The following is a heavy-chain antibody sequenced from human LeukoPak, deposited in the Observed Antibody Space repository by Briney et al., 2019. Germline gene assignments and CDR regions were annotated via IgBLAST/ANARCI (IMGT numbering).Heavy chain of an antibody. CDR2: INPDGNKK. D-gene: IGHD2-21*01. Sequence: GGSLRLSCAVSGLTFSSSWMDWVRQAPGKGLEWVAGINPDGNKKYSADSVKGRFTISRDNAENSLYLQMDSLRGEDTAVYYCAKDFRIGYSAHFDYWGQGALVTVSS. CDR1: GLTFSSSW. J-gene: IGHJ4*02. V-gene: IGHV3-7*03. CDR3: AKDFRIGYSAHFDY.